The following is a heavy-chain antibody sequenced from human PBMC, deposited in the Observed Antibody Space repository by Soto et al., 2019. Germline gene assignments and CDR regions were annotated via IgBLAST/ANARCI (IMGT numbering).Heavy chain of an antibody. CDR2: INPDNGNT. Sequence: ASVKVSCTASGYTFTSYAMHWVRQAPGQRLEWMGWINPDNGNTKYAQKFQGRVTITRDTSTSTAYMELSRLRSDDTAVYYCARDWVGDSSSRSYYYGMDVWGQGTTVTVSS. CDR3: ARDWVGDSSSRSYYYGMDV. CDR1: GYTFTSYA. V-gene: IGHV1-3*01. J-gene: IGHJ6*02. D-gene: IGHD6-6*01.